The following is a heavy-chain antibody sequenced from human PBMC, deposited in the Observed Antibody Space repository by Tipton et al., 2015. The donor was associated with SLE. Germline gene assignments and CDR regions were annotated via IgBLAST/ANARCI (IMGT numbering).Heavy chain of an antibody. V-gene: IGHV4-59*01. D-gene: IGHD2-2*01. CDR2: ISDSGIT. Sequence: TLSLTCTVSGGSISSFYWSWIRQPPGKGLEWIGYISDSGITRNNPSLKSRVTQSIDTSKNQSSLRLSSVTAADTAVYYCARVCSSISCLKNYYMDVWGKGTTVTVSS. CDR3: ARVCSSISCLKNYYMDV. CDR1: GGSISSFY. J-gene: IGHJ6*03.